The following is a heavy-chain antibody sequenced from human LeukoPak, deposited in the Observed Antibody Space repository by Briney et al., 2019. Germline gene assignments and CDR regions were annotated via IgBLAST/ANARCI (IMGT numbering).Heavy chain of an antibody. Sequence: GGSLRLSCAASGFVFSNYWMHWVRQAPGKGLVWVSRIKTDGSTITYADSVKGRFTISRDNAMNTLYLQMNSLGAEDTALYYCAREAAWGNWYFDLWGRGTLVTVSS. CDR3: AREAAWGNWYFDL. V-gene: IGHV3-74*01. J-gene: IGHJ2*01. CDR2: IKTDGSTI. CDR1: GFVFSNYW. D-gene: IGHD3-16*01.